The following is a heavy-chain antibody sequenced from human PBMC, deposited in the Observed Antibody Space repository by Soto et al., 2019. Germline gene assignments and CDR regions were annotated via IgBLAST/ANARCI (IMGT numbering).Heavy chain of an antibody. CDR2: ITPDGNRK. CDR1: GFTFSTSW. Sequence: GGSLRLSCATSGFTFSTSWMAWVRQTPGGRLEWVANITPDGNRKYYVDSLRGRFTISRDNAKSSLYLQMNSPRVEDTAVYYCTRDPFNGALDYWGQGTRVTVSS. D-gene: IGHD4-17*01. V-gene: IGHV3-7*04. J-gene: IGHJ4*02. CDR3: TRDPFNGALDY.